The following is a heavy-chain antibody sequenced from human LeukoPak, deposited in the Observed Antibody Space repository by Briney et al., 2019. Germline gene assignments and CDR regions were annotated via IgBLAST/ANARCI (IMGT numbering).Heavy chain of an antibody. J-gene: IGHJ4*02. Sequence: GWSLRLSCAASGFTFSSYALRWVRQAPGRGLAGVSAISGSGGSTYYAASVKGRFTISRDNSKNTLYRQMNSLRAEDTAVYYCAKDRSGYSYGYGYFDYWGQGTLVTVSS. CDR2: ISGSGGST. V-gene: IGHV3-23*01. CDR1: GFTFSSYA. D-gene: IGHD5-18*01. CDR3: AKDRSGYSYGYGYFDY.